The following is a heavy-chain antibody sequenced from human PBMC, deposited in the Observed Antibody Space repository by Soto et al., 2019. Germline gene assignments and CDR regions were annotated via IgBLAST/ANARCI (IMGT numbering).Heavy chain of an antibody. CDR2: IWYDGSNK. Sequence: GGSLRLSCAASGFTFSSYGMHWVRQAPGKGLEWVAVIWYDGSNKYYADSVKGRFTISRDNSKNTLYLQMNSLRAEDTAVYYCATSYGSGSYYKIKNADYWGQGTLVTVSS. D-gene: IGHD3-10*01. J-gene: IGHJ4*02. CDR1: GFTFSSYG. V-gene: IGHV3-33*01. CDR3: ATSYGSGSYYKIKNADY.